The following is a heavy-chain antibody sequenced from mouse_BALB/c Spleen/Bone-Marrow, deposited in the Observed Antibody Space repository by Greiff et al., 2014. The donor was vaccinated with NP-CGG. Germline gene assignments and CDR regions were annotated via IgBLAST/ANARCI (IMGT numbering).Heavy chain of an antibody. D-gene: IGHD2-1*01. CDR2: IDPANGNT. J-gene: IGHJ3*01. CDR3: ARNGNYGAWFAY. CDR1: GFNIKDTY. Sequence: VQLQQSGAELVKLGASVKLSCTASGFNIKDTYMHWVKRRPEQGLEWIGRIDPANGNTKYDPKFQGKATITADTSSNTAYLQLSSLTSEDTAVYYCARNGNYGAWFAYWGQGTLVTVSA. V-gene: IGHV14-3*02.